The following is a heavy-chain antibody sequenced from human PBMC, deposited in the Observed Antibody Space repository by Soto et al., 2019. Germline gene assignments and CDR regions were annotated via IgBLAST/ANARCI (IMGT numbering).Heavy chain of an antibody. CDR2: ISAYNGNT. J-gene: IGHJ4*02. V-gene: IGHV1-18*01. CDR3: GRDLVVDLMED. D-gene: IGHD2-15*01. Sequence: RASVKVSCKASGYTFTSYGISWVRQAPGQGLEWMGWISAYNGNTKYAQKLQGRVTMTTDTSTSTAYMELRSLRSEDTAVYYCGRDLVVDLMEDWRQGALVSVTS. CDR1: GYTFTSYG.